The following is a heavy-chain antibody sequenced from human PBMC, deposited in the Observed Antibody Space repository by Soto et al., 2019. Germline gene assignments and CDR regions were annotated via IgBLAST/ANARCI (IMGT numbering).Heavy chain of an antibody. J-gene: IGHJ4*02. D-gene: IGHD3-3*01. CDR3: ARALDFWSGYLSD. CDR2: ISSGGTTI. Sequence: PGGSLRLSCAASGFTFSSYEMNWVRQAPGKGPEWVSYISSGGTTIYYADSVKGRFTISRDNAKNSLDLQMNSLRADDTAIYYCARALDFWSGYLSDWGQGTLVTVSS. V-gene: IGHV3-48*03. CDR1: GFTFSSYE.